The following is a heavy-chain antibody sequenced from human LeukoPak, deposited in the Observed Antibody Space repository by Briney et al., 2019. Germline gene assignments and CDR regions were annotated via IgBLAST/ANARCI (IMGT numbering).Heavy chain of an antibody. V-gene: IGHV1-69*04. CDR1: GGTFSSYA. CDR3: ARPRPCSGGSCYDKRFDP. CDR2: ISPILGIA. Sequence: PVASLKVSCKASGGTFSSYAISWVRQAPGQGLEWMGRISPILGIANYAQKFQGRVTITADKSTSTAYMELSSLRSEDTAVYYCARPRPCSGGSCYDKRFDPWGQGTLVTVSS. J-gene: IGHJ5*02. D-gene: IGHD2-15*01.